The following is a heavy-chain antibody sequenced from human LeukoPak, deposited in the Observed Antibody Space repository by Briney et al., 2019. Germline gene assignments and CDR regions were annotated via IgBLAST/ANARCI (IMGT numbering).Heavy chain of an antibody. Sequence: ASVKVSCKASGYTFTSYDINWVRQATGQGLEWMGWMNTNSGNTGYAQKFQGRVTITRNTSISTAYMELSSLRSEDTAVYYCARARRGYSLYYYYMDVWGKGTTVTVSS. CDR3: ARARRGYSLYYYYMDV. CDR1: GYTFTSYD. CDR2: MNTNSGNT. D-gene: IGHD5-18*01. J-gene: IGHJ6*03. V-gene: IGHV1-8*03.